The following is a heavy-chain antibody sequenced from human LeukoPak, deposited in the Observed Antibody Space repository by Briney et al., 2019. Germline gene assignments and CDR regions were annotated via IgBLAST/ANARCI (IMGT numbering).Heavy chain of an antibody. CDR2: IYGGGTM. Sequence: GGSLRLSCVVSGFAVSSNYMSWVRQAPGKGLEWVAVIYGGGTMFYADSVKDQFTISRDNSKNTVYLQMNSLRAEDTAVYYCARGGCGGDCYSDFDYWGQGTLVTVSS. CDR1: GFAVSSNY. J-gene: IGHJ4*02. D-gene: IGHD2-21*02. CDR3: ARGGCGGDCYSDFDY. V-gene: IGHV3-53*01.